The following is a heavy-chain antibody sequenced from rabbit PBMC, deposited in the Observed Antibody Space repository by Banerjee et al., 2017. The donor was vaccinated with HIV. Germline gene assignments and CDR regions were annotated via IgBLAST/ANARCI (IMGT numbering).Heavy chain of an antibody. CDR1: GFDFSSYG. CDR2: IDPLFGTT. V-gene: IGHV1S47*01. J-gene: IGHJ6*01. D-gene: IGHD8-1*01. CDR3: ARDGAGGSYFAL. Sequence: QEQLVESGGGLVQPGGSLKLSCKASGFDFSSYGVSWVRQAPGKGLEWIGYIDPLFGTTYYGNWLIDRFTISSHNAKNTLYLQLNSLTAADTASYFCARDGAGGSYFALWGPGTLVTVS.